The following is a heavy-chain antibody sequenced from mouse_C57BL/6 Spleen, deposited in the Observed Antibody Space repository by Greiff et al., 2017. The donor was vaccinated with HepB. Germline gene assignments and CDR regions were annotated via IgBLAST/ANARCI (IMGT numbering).Heavy chain of an antibody. J-gene: IGHJ3*01. CDR1: GFTFSSYA. CDR3: ARPDGYYESWFAY. CDR2: ISDGGSYT. D-gene: IGHD2-3*01. V-gene: IGHV5-4*01. Sequence: EVQRVESGGGLVKPGGSLKLSCAASGFTFSSYAMSWVRQTPEKRLEWVATISDGGSYTYYPDNVKGRFTISRDNAKNNLYLQMSHLKSEDTAMYYCARPDGYYESWFAYWGQGTLVTVSA.